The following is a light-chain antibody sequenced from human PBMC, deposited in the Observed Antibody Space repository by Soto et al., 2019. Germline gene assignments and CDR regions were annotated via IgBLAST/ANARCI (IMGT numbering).Light chain of an antibody. CDR2: DVN. CDR1: SSDIGAYNF. CDR3: TSGTNSTTMI. J-gene: IGLJ2*01. V-gene: IGLV2-14*03. Sequence: QSALTQPASVSGSPGQSITISCTGTSSDIGAYNFVSWYQQHPGKAPKLMLYDVNIRPSGVSNRFSGSKSGNTASLTISGLQAEDEADYCTSGTNSTTMIFGGGTNVTVL.